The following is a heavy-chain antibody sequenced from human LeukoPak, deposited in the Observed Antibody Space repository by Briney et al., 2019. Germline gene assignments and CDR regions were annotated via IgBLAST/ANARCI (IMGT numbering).Heavy chain of an antibody. J-gene: IGHJ4*02. CDR1: GFTFSTYA. D-gene: IGHD5-24*01. V-gene: IGHV3-23*01. CDR2: ISGTGGST. Sequence: QSGGSLRLSCAASGFTFSTYAMTWVRQAPGKGLEWVSLISGTGGSTYYADSVKGRFTISRDNSKNTLYLQMNSLRAEDTAVYYCAKPHKMATTQAGYYFDYWGQGTLVTVSS. CDR3: AKPHKMATTQAGYYFDY.